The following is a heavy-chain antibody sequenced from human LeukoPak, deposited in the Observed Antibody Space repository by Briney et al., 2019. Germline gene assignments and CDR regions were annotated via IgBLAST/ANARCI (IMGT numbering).Heavy chain of an antibody. CDR2: IYTSGST. J-gene: IGHJ3*02. V-gene: IGHV4-61*02. CDR3: ASTSDDIWVATIGGSDVFNI. CDR1: GGSISSGSYY. D-gene: IGHD3-9*01. Sequence: SETLSFTCTVSGGSISSGSYYWSWIRQPAGKGLEWIGRIYTSGSTNYNPSLNSRVTISVDTSKNQFSLKLSSVTAADTAVYYCASTSDDIWVATIGGSDVFNIWGQGTMVTVSS.